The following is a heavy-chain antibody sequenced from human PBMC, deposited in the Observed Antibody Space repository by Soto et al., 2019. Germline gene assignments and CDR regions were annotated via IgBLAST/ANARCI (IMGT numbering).Heavy chain of an antibody. CDR2: IYYSGST. CDR1: GGSISSGDYY. Sequence: SETLSLTCTVSGGSISSGDYYWSWIRQPPGKGLEWIGYIYYSGSTYYNPSLKSRVTISVDTSKSQFSLKLSSVTAADTAVYYCARDNILGILYGGMDVRGQGPTVTVS. CDR3: ARDNILGILYGGMDV. D-gene: IGHD3-3*01. V-gene: IGHV4-30-4*01. J-gene: IGHJ6*02.